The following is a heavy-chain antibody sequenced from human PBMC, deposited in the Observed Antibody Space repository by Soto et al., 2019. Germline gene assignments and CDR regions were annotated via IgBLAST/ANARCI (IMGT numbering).Heavy chain of an antibody. J-gene: IGHJ4*02. V-gene: IGHV3-33*01. CDR3: ARDFQDDILTGSIYST. Sequence: PGGSLRLSCAASGFTFSSFGMHWVRQAPGKGLEWVAVIWYDGSNKYYADSVKGRFTISRDNSKNTLYLQMNSLRAEDTAVYYCARDFQDDILTGSIYSTWGQGTLVTVSS. D-gene: IGHD3-9*01. CDR1: GFTFSSFG. CDR2: IWYDGSNK.